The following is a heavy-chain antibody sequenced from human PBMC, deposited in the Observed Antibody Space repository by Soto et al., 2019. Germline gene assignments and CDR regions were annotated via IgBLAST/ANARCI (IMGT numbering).Heavy chain of an antibody. CDR3: ARGVGSGSYYNQYIWFDP. CDR2: ISAYNGNT. Sequence: QVQLVQSGAEVKKPGASVKVSCKASGYTFTNYGISWVRQAPGQGLEWMGWISAYNGNTKYAQKLQGRVTMTTDTSTSTAYMELRSLGSDDTAVYYCARGVGSGSYYNQYIWFDPWGQGTLVTVSS. J-gene: IGHJ5*02. D-gene: IGHD3-10*01. CDR1: GYTFTNYG. V-gene: IGHV1-18*01.